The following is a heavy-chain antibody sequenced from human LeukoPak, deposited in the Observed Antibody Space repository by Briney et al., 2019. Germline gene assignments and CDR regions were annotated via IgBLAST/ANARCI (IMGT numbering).Heavy chain of an antibody. V-gene: IGHV3-23*01. Sequence: GGSLRLSCAGSGFTFSSSAMNWVRQAPGKGLEWVSTISGGATSANYADSVKGRFTISRDNFKNTLYLQMNSLRAEDTAVYYCAKDRVAGEYFFDYWGQGTLVTVSS. CDR2: ISGGATSA. CDR1: GFTFSSSA. D-gene: IGHD6-19*01. CDR3: AKDRVAGEYFFDY. J-gene: IGHJ4*02.